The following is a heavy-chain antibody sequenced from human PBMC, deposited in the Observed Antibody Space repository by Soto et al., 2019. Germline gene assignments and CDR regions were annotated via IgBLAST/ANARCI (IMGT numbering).Heavy chain of an antibody. D-gene: IGHD3-3*01. V-gene: IGHV3-30-3*01. CDR1: GFTFSSYA. CDR2: ISYDGSNK. J-gene: IGHJ6*02. Sequence: PGGSLRLSCAASGFTFSSYAMHWVRQAPGKGLEWVAVISYDGSNKYYADSVKGRFTISRDNSKNTLYLQMNSLRAEDTAVYYCARDGIRKYYDFGSGYRTAGFCMDVWGQGTTVTVSS. CDR3: ARDGIRKYYDFGSGYRTAGFCMDV.